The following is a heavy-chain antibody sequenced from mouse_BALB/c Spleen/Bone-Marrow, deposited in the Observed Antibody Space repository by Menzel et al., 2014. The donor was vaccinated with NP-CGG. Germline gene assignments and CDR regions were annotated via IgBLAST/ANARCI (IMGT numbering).Heavy chain of an antibody. V-gene: IGHV5-6-3*01. CDR1: GFTFSSYG. CDR3: ARGVDDYSWFAY. CDR2: INRNGGTN. D-gene: IGHD2-3*01. Sequence: EVQLVESGGGLVQPGGSLKLSCTASGFTFSSYGLSWVRQTPDKRLELVATINRNGGTNSYPDSVKGRFTISRDNAKNTLYLQMSSLKSEDTALYYCARGVDDYSWFAYWGQGTLVTDSA. J-gene: IGHJ3*01.